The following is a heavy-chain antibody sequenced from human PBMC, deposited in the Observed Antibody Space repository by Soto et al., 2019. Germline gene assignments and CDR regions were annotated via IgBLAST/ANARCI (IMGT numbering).Heavy chain of an antibody. CDR1: GGTFSSYA. J-gene: IGHJ6*02. D-gene: IGHD1-1*01. CDR2: IIPIFGTA. V-gene: IGHV1-69*13. CDR3: ARDLGWNRPKWDYYGMDV. Sequence: SVKVSCKASGGTFSSYAISWVRQAPGQGLEWMGGIIPIFGTANYAQKFQGRVTITADESTSTAYMELSSLRSEDTAVYYCARDLGWNRPKWDYYGMDVWGQGTTVTVSS.